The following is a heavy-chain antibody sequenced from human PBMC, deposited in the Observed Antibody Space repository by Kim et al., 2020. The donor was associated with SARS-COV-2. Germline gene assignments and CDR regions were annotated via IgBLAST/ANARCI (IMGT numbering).Heavy chain of an antibody. CDR1: GYRFASYW. Sequence: GESLKISCKGSGYRFASYWIGWVRQMPGKGLEWMAIIHPGDFNTRYSPSFQGQVTVSADNSVSTAHVQWSSLKASDTAMYYCARHRPGTGTFDIWGQGTMVTVSS. D-gene: IGHD3-10*01. V-gene: IGHV5-51*01. J-gene: IGHJ3*02. CDR2: IHPGDFNT. CDR3: ARHRPGTGTFDI.